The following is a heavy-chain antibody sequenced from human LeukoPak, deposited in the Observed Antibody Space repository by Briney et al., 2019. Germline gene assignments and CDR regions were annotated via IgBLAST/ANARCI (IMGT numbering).Heavy chain of an antibody. J-gene: IGHJ6*02. V-gene: IGHV3-48*01. CDR1: GFTLSSYS. Sequence: PGGSLRLSCAASGFTLSSYSMNWVRQAPGKGLEWVAYINSDSTSINYANSVRGRFTISRDNAKNSLYLQMNSLRAEDTAVYYCARDRMDGMDVWGQGTTVTVSS. D-gene: IGHD2-8*01. CDR2: INSDSTSI. CDR3: ARDRMDGMDV.